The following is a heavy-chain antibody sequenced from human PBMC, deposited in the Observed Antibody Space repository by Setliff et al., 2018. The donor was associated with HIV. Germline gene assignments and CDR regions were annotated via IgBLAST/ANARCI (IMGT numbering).Heavy chain of an antibody. V-gene: IGHV1-69*05. CDR1: GGTFSSYA. J-gene: IGHJ3*02. CDR3: ARRRGVVPAAMDDAFDI. D-gene: IGHD2-2*01. CDR2: IIPIFGTA. Sequence: SVKVSCKASGGTFSSYAISWVRQAPGQGLEWMGGIIPIFGTANYAQKLQGRVTITTDESTSTAYMELSSLRSEDTAVYYCARRRGVVPAAMDDAFDIWGQGTMVTVSS.